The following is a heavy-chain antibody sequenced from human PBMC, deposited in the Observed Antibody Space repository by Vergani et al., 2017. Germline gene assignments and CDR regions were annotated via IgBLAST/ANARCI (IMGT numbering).Heavy chain of an antibody. Sequence: QVQLVESGGGVVQTGRSLRLSCAASGFTSNQYGMHWVRQAPGKGLEWVAVTWYDGNNKQYADSVKGRFTISRDNSKSTMYLQMNSLRDEDTGVYYCARELRLLYNRFDPWVEGALVTDSS. V-gene: IGHV3-33*01. J-gene: IGHJ5*02. D-gene: IGHD1-14*01. CDR3: ARELRLLYNRFDP. CDR1: GFTSNQYG. CDR2: TWYDGNNK.